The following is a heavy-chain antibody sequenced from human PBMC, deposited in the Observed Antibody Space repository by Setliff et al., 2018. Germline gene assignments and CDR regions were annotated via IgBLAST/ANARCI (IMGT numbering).Heavy chain of an antibody. J-gene: IGHJ3*02. D-gene: IGHD1-26*01. Sequence: PSETLSLTCAVYGGSFSGYYWSWIRQPPGKGLEWSGEINHSGSTNYNPSLKSRVTISVDTSKNQFSLKLSSVTAADTAVYYCARGPKSGSYNDAFDIWGQGTMVTVSS. V-gene: IGHV4-34*01. CDR2: INHSGST. CDR3: ARGPKSGSYNDAFDI. CDR1: GGSFSGYY.